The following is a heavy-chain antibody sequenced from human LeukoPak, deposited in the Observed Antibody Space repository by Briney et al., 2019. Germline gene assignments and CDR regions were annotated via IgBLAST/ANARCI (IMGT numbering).Heavy chain of an antibody. J-gene: IGHJ5*02. CDR2: MNPNSGNT. CDR3: ARASRGWYTGNWFDP. V-gene: IGHV1-8*01. CDR1: GYTFTSYD. D-gene: IGHD6-19*01. Sequence: ASVKVSCKASGYTFTSYDINWVRQATGQGLEWVGWMNPNSGNTGYAQKFQGRVTMTRNTSISTAYMELSSLRFEDTAVYYCARASRGWYTGNWFDPWGQGTLVTVSS.